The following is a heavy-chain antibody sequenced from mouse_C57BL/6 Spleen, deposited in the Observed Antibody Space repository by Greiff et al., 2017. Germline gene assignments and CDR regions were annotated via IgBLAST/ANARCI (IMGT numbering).Heavy chain of an antibody. CDR3: ARRDYDYDGYAMGD. CDR1: GYTFTSYG. V-gene: IGHV1-81*01. Sequence: QVQLQQSGAELARPGASVKLSCKASGYTFTSYGISWVKQRPGQGLEWIGEIYPRSGNTYYNEKFKGKATLTADKSSSTAYMELRSLTSEDSAVYFCARRDYDYDGYAMGDWGQGTSVTVSS. CDR2: IYPRSGNT. J-gene: IGHJ4*01. D-gene: IGHD2-4*01.